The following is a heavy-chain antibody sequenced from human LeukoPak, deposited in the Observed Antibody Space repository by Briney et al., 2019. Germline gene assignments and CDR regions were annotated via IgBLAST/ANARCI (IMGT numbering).Heavy chain of an antibody. Sequence: GGSLRLSCAASGFTFSSYGMHWVRQAPGKGLEWVAVIWYDGSNKYYADSVKGRFTISRDNSKNTLCLQMNSLRAEDTAVYYCASGVYSSSYNFDYWGQGTLVTVSS. J-gene: IGHJ4*02. CDR1: GFTFSSYG. D-gene: IGHD6-6*01. CDR3: ASGVYSSSYNFDY. V-gene: IGHV3-33*01. CDR2: IWYDGSNK.